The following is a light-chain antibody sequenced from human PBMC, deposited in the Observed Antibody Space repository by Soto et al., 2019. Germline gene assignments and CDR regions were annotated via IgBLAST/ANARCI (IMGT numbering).Light chain of an antibody. V-gene: IGKV3-15*01. CDR2: GAS. CDR3: QQYDYWPQT. CDR1: QSVRTN. J-gene: IGKJ1*01. Sequence: LMTQSPDALSVSPGERATLSCRAGQSVRTNLAWYQHKPGQAPRLLISGASTRATGIPARFSGSGSGTEFTLTINSLQSEDSAIYYCQQYDYWPQTFGQGTKV.